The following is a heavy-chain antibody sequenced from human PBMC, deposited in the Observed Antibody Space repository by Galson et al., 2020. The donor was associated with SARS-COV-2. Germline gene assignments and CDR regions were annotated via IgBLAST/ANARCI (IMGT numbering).Heavy chain of an antibody. CDR2: FDPEDGET. J-gene: IGHJ5*02. V-gene: IGHV1-24*01. CDR3: ATSSAVMTAAAGSGWFDP. CDR1: GYTLTELS. Sequence: ASVKVSCKVSGYTLTELSMHWVRQAPGKGLEWMGGFDPEDGETIYAQKFQGRVTMTEDTSTDTAYMELSSLRAGDTAVYYCATSSAVMTAAAGSGWFDPWGQGTLVTVSS. D-gene: IGHD6-13*01.